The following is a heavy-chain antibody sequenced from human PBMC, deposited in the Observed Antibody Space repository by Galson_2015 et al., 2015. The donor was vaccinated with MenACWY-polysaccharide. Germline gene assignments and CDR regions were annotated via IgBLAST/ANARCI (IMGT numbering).Heavy chain of an antibody. V-gene: IGHV4-59*12. J-gene: IGHJ4*02. CDR3: ARERQLTYDF. D-gene: IGHD1-1*01. CDR1: DGSISGYY. Sequence: SETLSLTCSVSDGSISGYYWSWTRQPPGKELEWIGYIYYSGNTNYNPSLKGRVTISVDTSKNQVSLKVTSVTAADTAVYYCARERQLTYDFWGQGTLVTVSS. CDR2: IYYSGNT.